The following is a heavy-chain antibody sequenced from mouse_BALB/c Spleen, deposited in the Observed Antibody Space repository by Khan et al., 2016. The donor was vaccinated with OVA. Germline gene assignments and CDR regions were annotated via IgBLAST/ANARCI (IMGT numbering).Heavy chain of an antibody. D-gene: IGHD1-1*01. CDR2: IWGDGTT. J-gene: IGHJ4*01. CDR1: GFSLISYG. CDR3: AKFTPDYYSMDY. Sequence: VQLVESGPGLVAPSQSLSFTCTVSGFSLISYGVSWVRQPPGKGLEWLGVIWGDGTTNYHSTLISRLIISKDNSKSQVFLKLNSLQTDDTATYYCAKFTPDYYSMDYWGQGTSVTGSS. V-gene: IGHV2-3*01.